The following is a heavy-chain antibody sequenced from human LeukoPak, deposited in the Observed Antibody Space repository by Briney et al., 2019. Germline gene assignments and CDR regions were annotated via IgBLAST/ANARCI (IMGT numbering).Heavy chain of an antibody. CDR3: ASGAYGSGSYYSNFDY. Sequence: GGSLRLSCAASEFTFSSYWMSWVRQAPGKGLEWVANINQDGSEKHYVDSVKGRFNISRDNAKNSLYLQMNSLRAEDTAMYYCASGAYGSGSYYSNFDYWGQGTLATVSS. CDR2: INQDGSEK. V-gene: IGHV3-7*02. CDR1: EFTFSSYW. D-gene: IGHD3-10*01. J-gene: IGHJ4*02.